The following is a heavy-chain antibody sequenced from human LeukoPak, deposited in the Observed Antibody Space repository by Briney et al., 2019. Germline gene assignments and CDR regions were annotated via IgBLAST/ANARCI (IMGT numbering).Heavy chain of an antibody. D-gene: IGHD3-10*01. CDR1: GGSISSSSYY. CDR2: IYYSGST. CDR3: ARDTPDVYGSGSYNDY. V-gene: IGHV4-39*07. J-gene: IGHJ4*02. Sequence: PSETLSLTCTVSGGSISSSSYYWGWIRQPPGKGPEWIGSIYYSGSTYYNPSLKSRVTISVDTSKNQFSLKLSSVTAADTAVYYCARDTPDVYGSGSYNDYWGQGTLVTVSS.